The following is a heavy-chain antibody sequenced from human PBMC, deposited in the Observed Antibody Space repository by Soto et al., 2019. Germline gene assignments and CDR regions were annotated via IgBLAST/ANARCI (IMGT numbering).Heavy chain of an antibody. V-gene: IGHV4-39*01. D-gene: IGHD3-22*01. CDR2: IYYNGTA. J-gene: IGHJ4*02. CDR1: GGSIASSNYY. CDR3: ARHFVAVVIKGWGY. Sequence: QLQLQESGPGLVKPSETLSLTCTVSGGSIASSNYYWDWIRQPPGKGLEWIGTIYYNGTAYYNPSLKSRVTMSVDTSKNQFSLKLISVTAADTAVYYLARHFVAVVIKGWGYWGQGTLVTVSS.